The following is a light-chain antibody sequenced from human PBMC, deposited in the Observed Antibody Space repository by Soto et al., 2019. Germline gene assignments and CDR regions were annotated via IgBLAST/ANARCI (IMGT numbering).Light chain of an antibody. CDR3: QSYDSSLSVLV. J-gene: IGLJ3*02. V-gene: IGLV1-40*01. CDR1: SSNIGAGYD. Sequence: QSVLTQPPSVSGAPGQRVTISCTGSSSNIGAGYDVHWYQPLPGTAPKLLIYGNSNRPSGVPDRFSGSKSGTSASLAITGLQAEDEADYYCQSYDSSLSVLVFGGGTKLTVL. CDR2: GNS.